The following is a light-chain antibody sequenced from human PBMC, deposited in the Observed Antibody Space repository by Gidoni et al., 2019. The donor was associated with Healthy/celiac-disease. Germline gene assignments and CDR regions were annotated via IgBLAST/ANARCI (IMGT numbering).Light chain of an antibody. CDR3: MQAIQTPWT. CDR1: HSLLHSNGYNY. Sequence: DIVMTQSPLSLPVTPGEPASISCRSSHSLLHSNGYNYLDWYMQKPGQSPQLLIYLGSHRASGVHDRLSGSGAGTEFTLKISRVEAEDVGVYYCMQAIQTPWTFGQGTKVEIK. J-gene: IGKJ1*01. V-gene: IGKV2-28*01. CDR2: LGS.